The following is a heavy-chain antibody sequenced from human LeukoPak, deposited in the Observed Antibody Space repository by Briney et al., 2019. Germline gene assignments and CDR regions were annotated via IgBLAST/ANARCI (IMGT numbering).Heavy chain of an antibody. Sequence: ASVKVSCKASGGTFSSYAISWVRQAPGQGLEWMGGIIPIFGTANYAQKFQGRVTITADESTSTAYMELNSLRAEDTAVYYCARPHGQYSSSWPFDPWGQGTLVTVSS. J-gene: IGHJ5*02. CDR1: GGTFSSYA. V-gene: IGHV1-69*13. D-gene: IGHD6-13*01. CDR3: ARPHGQYSSSWPFDP. CDR2: IIPIFGTA.